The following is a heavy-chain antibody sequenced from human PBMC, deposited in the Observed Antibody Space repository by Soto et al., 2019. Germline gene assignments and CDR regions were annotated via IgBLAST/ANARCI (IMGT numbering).Heavy chain of an antibody. D-gene: IGHD5-12*01. CDR2: IWYDGSNE. Sequence: QVQLVESGGGVVQPGRSLRLSCAASGFTFSSYGMHLVRQAPGKGLEWVASIWYDGSNEYYADSVKGRFTISRDNSKNTLYLQMNSLGAEDTAVYYCARKRGISYSGSDPQTFDYWGQGTLVTVSS. J-gene: IGHJ4*02. CDR1: GFTFSSYG. V-gene: IGHV3-33*01. CDR3: ARKRGISYSGSDPQTFDY.